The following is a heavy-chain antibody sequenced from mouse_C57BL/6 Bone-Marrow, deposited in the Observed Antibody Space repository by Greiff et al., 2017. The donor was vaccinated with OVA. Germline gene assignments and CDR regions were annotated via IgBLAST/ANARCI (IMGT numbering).Heavy chain of an antibody. J-gene: IGHJ4*01. CDR2: IHPNSGST. D-gene: IGHD1-1*01. V-gene: IGHV1-64*01. CDR1: GYTFTSYW. CDR3: ARDGSSYGYYAMDY. Sequence: QVQLQQPGAELVKPGASVKLSCKASGYTFTSYWMHWVKQRPGQGLEWIGMIHPNSGSTNYNEKFKSKATLTVDKSSSTAYMQLSSLTSEDSAVYYCARDGSSYGYYAMDYWGQGTSVTVSS.